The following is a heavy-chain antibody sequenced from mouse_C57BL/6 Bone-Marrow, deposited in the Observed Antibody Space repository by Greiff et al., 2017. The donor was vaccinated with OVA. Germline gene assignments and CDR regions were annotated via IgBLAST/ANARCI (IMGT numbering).Heavy chain of an antibody. CDR3: ARWVYDYDGYWYFDV. V-gene: IGHV1-72*01. D-gene: IGHD2-4*01. J-gene: IGHJ1*03. Sequence: VQLQQPGAELVKPGASVKLSCKASGYTFTSYWMHWVKQRPGRGLEWIGRIDPNSGGTKYNEKFKSKATLTVDKPSSTAYMQRSSLTSEDSAVYDCARWVYDYDGYWYFDVWGTGTTVTVSS. CDR2: IDPNSGGT. CDR1: GYTFTSYW.